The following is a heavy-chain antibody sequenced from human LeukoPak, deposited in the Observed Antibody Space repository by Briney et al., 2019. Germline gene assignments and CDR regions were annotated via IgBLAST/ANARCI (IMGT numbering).Heavy chain of an antibody. D-gene: IGHD4-23*01. CDR3: ARDRYTVVSWYFDL. V-gene: IGHV4-31*03. CDR2: IYYSGST. J-gene: IGHJ2*01. Sequence: SETLSLTCTVSGGSISSGGHYWSWIRKHPGKGLEWIGYIYYSGSTYYNPSFKSRVTISVDTPKNQFSLKLSSVTAADTAVYYCARDRYTVVSWYFDLWGRGTLVTVSS. CDR1: GGSISSGGHY.